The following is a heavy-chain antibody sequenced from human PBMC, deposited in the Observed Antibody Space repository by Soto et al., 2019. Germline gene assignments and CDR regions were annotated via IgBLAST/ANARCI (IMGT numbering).Heavy chain of an antibody. CDR1: GDFINSDDYY. V-gene: IGHV4-31*03. D-gene: IGHD6-6*01. CDR3: ARGSFSSSSPRFDP. Sequence: SETLSLTCTVSGDFINSDDYYWTWIRQHPGTGLEWIAYIHHSGRAYYSPSLDSRVTMSIDTSKNQFSLKLNSLTAADTAVYYCARGSFSSSSPRFDPRGQGTLVTVAS. CDR2: IHHSGRA. J-gene: IGHJ5*02.